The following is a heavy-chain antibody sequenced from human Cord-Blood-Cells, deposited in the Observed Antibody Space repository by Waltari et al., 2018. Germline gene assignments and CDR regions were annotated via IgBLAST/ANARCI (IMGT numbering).Heavy chain of an antibody. D-gene: IGHD1-26*01. V-gene: IGHV1-24*01. J-gene: IGHJ3*02. CDR1: VYTLTELF. CDR2: LNPEDGET. Sequence: QVQLVQSGAEVNKPGASVNVSCKVSVYTLTELFMHWMRQAPGKGLEWMGGLNPEDGETIYAQKVQGRVTMTEDKSTDTAYMELSSLRSEDTAVYYCARGKWKLLRRDAFDIWGQGTLVTVSS. CDR3: ARGKWKLLRRDAFDI.